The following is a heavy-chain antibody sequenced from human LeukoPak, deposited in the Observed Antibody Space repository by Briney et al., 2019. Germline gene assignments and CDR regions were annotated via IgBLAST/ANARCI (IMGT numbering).Heavy chain of an antibody. D-gene: IGHD6-19*01. J-gene: IGHJ4*02. CDR3: ARMVSSGWYDY. V-gene: IGHV3-33*01. Sequence: PGRSLRLSCAASGFTFSSYGMHWVRQAPGKGLEWVAVIWYDGSNKYYADSVKGRFTISRDNSKNTLYLQMNSLRAEDTAVYYCARMVSSGWYDYWGQGTLVTVSS. CDR1: GFTFSSYG. CDR2: IWYDGSNK.